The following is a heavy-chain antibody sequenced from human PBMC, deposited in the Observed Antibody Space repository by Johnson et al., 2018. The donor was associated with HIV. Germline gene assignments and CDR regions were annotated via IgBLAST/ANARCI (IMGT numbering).Heavy chain of an antibody. Sequence: EVQLVESGGGLVQPGGSLRLSCEASGFTFTNYWMSWVRQAPGKGLEWVADIKQDGSEKYYVDSVKGRFTIFRDNAKNSLYLQVNSLRAEDTAMYFCARDLMDSSDYPPDAFDVWGQGTMVTVSP. CDR3: ARDLMDSSDYPPDAFDV. CDR2: IKQDGSEK. D-gene: IGHD3-22*01. J-gene: IGHJ3*01. CDR1: GFTFTNYW. V-gene: IGHV3-7*05.